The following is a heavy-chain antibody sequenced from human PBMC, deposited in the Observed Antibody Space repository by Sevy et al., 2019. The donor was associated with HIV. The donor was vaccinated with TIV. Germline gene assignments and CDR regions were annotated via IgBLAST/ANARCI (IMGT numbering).Heavy chain of an antibody. CDR2: ISSSSSTI. J-gene: IGHJ3*02. D-gene: IGHD3-22*01. Sequence: GGSLRLSCAASGFTFSSYSMNWVRQAPGKGLEWVSYISSSSSTIYYADSVKGRFTISRDNAKDSLYLQMNSLRAEDTAVYYCARDCVSDGYDSSGYYYLSCHDAFDIWGQGTMVTVSS. V-gene: IGHV3-48*01. CDR1: GFTFSSYS. CDR3: ARDCVSDGYDSSGYYYLSCHDAFDI.